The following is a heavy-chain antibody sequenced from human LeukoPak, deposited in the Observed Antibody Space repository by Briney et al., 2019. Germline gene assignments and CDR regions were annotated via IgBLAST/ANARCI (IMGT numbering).Heavy chain of an antibody. D-gene: IGHD3-22*01. Sequence: ASVKVSCKASGYTLTGYYLHWVRQAPGQGLEWMGIINPSGGSTSYAQKFQGRVTMTRDTSTSTVYMELSSLKSEDTAVYYCARDTGDSSGYYFSHFDYWGQGTLVTVSS. J-gene: IGHJ4*02. CDR2: INPSGGST. V-gene: IGHV1-46*01. CDR1: GYTLTGYY. CDR3: ARDTGDSSGYYFSHFDY.